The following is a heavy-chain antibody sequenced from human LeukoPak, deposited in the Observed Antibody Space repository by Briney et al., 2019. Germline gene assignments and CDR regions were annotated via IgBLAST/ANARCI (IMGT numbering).Heavy chain of an antibody. CDR1: GFTFDDYA. V-gene: IGHV3-9*01. CDR2: ISWNSGSI. D-gene: IGHD3-22*01. J-gene: IGHJ4*02. CDR3: AKDMAEGWLFTFDY. Sequence: PGRSLRLSCAASGFTFDDYAMRWVRQAPGKGLEWVSGISWNSGSIGYADSVKGRFTISRDNAKNSLYLQMNSLRAEDTALYYCAKDMAEGWLFTFDYWGQGTLVTVSS.